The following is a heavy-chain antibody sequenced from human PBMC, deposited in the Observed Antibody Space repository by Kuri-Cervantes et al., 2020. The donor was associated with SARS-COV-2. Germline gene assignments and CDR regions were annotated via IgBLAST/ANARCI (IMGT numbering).Heavy chain of an antibody. J-gene: IGHJ4*02. D-gene: IGHD6-6*01. Sequence: GESLKTSCAASGFTFSSYSMNWVRQAPGKGLEWVSSISSSSSYIYYADSVKGRFTISRDNAKNSLYLQMNSLRAEDTAVYYCARDQGWAPGSSDYFDYWGQGTLVTVSS. CDR1: GFTFSSYS. V-gene: IGHV3-21*01. CDR3: ARDQGWAPGSSDYFDY. CDR2: ISSSSSYI.